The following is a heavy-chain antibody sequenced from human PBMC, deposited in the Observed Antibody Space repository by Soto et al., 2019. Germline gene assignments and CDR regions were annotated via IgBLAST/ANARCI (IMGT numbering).Heavy chain of an antibody. V-gene: IGHV3-30-3*01. Sequence: QVQLVESGGGVVQPGRSLRLSCAASGFTFSSYAMHWVRQAPGKGLEWVAVISYDGSNKYYADSVKGRFTISRDNSKNTLYLQMNSLRAEDMAVYYCAREQQDSFDYWGQGTLVTVSS. CDR1: GFTFSSYA. J-gene: IGHJ4*02. CDR2: ISYDGSNK. CDR3: AREQQDSFDY. D-gene: IGHD6-13*01.